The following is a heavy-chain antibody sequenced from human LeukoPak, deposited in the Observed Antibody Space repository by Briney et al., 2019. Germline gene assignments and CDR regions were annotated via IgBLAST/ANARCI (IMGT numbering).Heavy chain of an antibody. CDR1: GFTFSSYG. D-gene: IGHD3-3*01. V-gene: IGHV3-30*02. Sequence: PGGSLRLSCTASGFTFSSYGMHWVRQAPGKGLEWVGFIRYDGSNKYYADSVKGRFTISRDNSKNTLYLQMNSLRAEDTAVYYCAKVRGFGVATQGAFDIWGQGTMVTVSS. J-gene: IGHJ3*02. CDR3: AKVRGFGVATQGAFDI. CDR2: IRYDGSNK.